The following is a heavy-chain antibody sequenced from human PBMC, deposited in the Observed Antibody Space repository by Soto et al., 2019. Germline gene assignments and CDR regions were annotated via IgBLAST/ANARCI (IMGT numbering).Heavy chain of an antibody. V-gene: IGHV1-8*01. Sequence: SVKVSCQASGYTFTSYDINWVLQATGQGLEWMGWMNPNSGNTGYAQKFQGRVTMTRNTSISTAYMELSSLRSEDTAVYYCDRGIAVAGPFMNYYYYYGMDVWGKGTTVTVSS. J-gene: IGHJ6*01. D-gene: IGHD6-19*01. CDR3: DRGIAVAGPFMNYYYYYGMDV. CDR1: GYTFTSYD. CDR2: MNPNSGNT.